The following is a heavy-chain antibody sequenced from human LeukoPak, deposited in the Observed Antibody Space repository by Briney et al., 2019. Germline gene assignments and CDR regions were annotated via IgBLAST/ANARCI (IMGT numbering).Heavy chain of an antibody. Sequence: SETLSLTCTVSGGSISSSSYYWGWIRQPPGKGLEWIGSIYYSGSTYYNPSLKSRVTISVDTSKNQFSLKLSSVTAADTAVYYCARDRPYYDILTGYSPWGYGMDVWGQGTTVTVSS. J-gene: IGHJ6*02. CDR2: IYYSGST. CDR3: ARDRPYYDILTGYSPWGYGMDV. D-gene: IGHD3-9*01. V-gene: IGHV4-39*07. CDR1: GGSISSSSYY.